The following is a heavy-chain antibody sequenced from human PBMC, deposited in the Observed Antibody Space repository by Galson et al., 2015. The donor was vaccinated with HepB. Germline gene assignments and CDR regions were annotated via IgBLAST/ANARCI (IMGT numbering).Heavy chain of an antibody. CDR3: AAELGSSWYGGYYMDV. CDR2: IVVGSGNT. CDR1: GFTFTSSA. J-gene: IGHJ6*03. V-gene: IGHV1-58*02. Sequence: SVKVSCKASGFTFTSSAMQWVRQARGQRLEWIGWIVVGSGNTNYAQKFQERVTITRDMSTSTAYMELSSLRSEDTAVYYCAAELGSSWYGGYYMDVWGKGTTVTVSS. D-gene: IGHD6-13*01.